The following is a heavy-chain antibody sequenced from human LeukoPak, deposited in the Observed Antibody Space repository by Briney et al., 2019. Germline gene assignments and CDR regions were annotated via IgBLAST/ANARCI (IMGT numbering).Heavy chain of an antibody. Sequence: GESLKISCKGSGYSFTSYWIGWVRQMPGKRLEWMGIIYPGDSDTRYSPSFPGQVTISADTSISTAYLQWSSLKASDTAMYYCARHGLSDDYVWGSYRSQPDYWGQGTLVTVSS. CDR1: GYSFTSYW. CDR3: ARHGLSDDYVWGSYRSQPDY. D-gene: IGHD3-16*02. J-gene: IGHJ4*02. CDR2: IYPGDSDT. V-gene: IGHV5-51*01.